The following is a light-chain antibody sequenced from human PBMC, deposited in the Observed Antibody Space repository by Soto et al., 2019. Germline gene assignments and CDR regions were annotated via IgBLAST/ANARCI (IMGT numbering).Light chain of an antibody. Sequence: DIQLTQSPSFLSASIGARVIITCRASRGIASYLAWYQQNPGKAPKLLISAASTLQRGVPSRFSGSGSGTEFTLNISSLQPEDFATYYCQQFNSYPLTFGGGTKVEIK. J-gene: IGKJ4*01. V-gene: IGKV1-9*01. CDR1: RGIASY. CDR2: AAS. CDR3: QQFNSYPLT.